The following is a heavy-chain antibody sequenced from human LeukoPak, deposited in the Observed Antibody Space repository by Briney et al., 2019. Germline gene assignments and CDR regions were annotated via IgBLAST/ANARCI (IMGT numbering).Heavy chain of an antibody. V-gene: IGHV4-59*01. J-gene: IGHJ4*02. CDR1: DDSISRDF. CDR3: ARLPDVSGWPFDY. Sequence: SETLSLTCTASDDSISRDFWTWIRQPPGKGLEWIGYIRYSGRTEYNPSLKSRVTISLESSKNQFSLKLTSVTAADTAIYYCARLPDVSGWPFDYWGPGILVTVPS. D-gene: IGHD6-19*01. CDR2: IRYSGRT.